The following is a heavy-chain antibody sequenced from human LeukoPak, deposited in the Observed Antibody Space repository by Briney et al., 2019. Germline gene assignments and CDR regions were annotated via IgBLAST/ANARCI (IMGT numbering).Heavy chain of an antibody. CDR3: ARVDRYSSGWYPRYFQH. J-gene: IGHJ1*01. D-gene: IGHD6-19*01. CDR2: SYYSGST. CDR1: GGSISSSSYF. Sequence: SDTLSLTCSVSGGSISSSSYFWGWIRQPPGKGLEWIGGSYYSGSTYYNPSLTSRVTISVDTSKNQFSLKLSSVTAADMSVYYCARVDRYSSGWYPRYFQHWGQGTLVTASS. V-gene: IGHV4-39*01.